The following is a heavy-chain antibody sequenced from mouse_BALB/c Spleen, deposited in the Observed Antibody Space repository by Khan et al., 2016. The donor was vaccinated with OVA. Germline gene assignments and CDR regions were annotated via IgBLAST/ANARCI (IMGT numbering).Heavy chain of an antibody. J-gene: IGHJ4*01. V-gene: IGHV3-2*02. CDR3: ARGNYSGYAMDY. CDR2: ISYSGST. Sequence: EVQLQESGPGLVKPSQSLSLTCTVTGYSITSNYAWNWIRQFPGNKLEWMGYISYSGSTNYNPSLKRRISITRDTSKHQFFLQLDSGTTEDTAADYWARGNYSGYAMDYWGQGTSITVSS. D-gene: IGHD1-1*01. CDR1: GYSITSNYA.